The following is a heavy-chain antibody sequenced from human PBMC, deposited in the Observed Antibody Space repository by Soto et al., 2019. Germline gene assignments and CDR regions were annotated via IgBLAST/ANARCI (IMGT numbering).Heavy chain of an antibody. Sequence: XSVKVSCKASGYTFSGFYMHWVRQAPGQGLEWMGWINPNSGGTKSAEKFQGRVTMTRDTSISTAYMELSRLTSDDTAVYYCASAAVTGTAGLDFWGQGTQVTV. V-gene: IGHV1-2*02. CDR1: GYTFSGFY. J-gene: IGHJ4*02. CDR3: ASAAVTGTAGLDF. CDR2: INPNSGGT. D-gene: IGHD6-19*01.